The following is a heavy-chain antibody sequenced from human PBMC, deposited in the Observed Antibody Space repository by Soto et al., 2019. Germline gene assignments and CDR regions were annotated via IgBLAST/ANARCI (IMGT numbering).Heavy chain of an antibody. J-gene: IGHJ4*02. CDR2: IIPIFGTA. V-gene: IGHV1-69*01. CDR1: GGTFSSYA. Sequence: QVQLVQSGAEVKKPGSSVKVSCKASGGTFSSYAISWVRQAPGQGLEWMGGIIPIFGTANYAQKFQGRFTITADESTSTAYMELSRPRSEDTAVYYCARGDYDSSGAASYWGQGTLVTVSS. CDR3: ARGDYDSSGAASY. D-gene: IGHD3-22*01.